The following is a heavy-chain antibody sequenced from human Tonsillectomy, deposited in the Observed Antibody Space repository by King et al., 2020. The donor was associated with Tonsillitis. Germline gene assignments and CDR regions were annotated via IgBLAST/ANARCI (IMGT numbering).Heavy chain of an antibody. CDR3: ARHGAYFDF. J-gene: IGHJ4*02. D-gene: IGHD3-16*01. CDR2: ISNSGST. V-gene: IGHV4-59*08. CDR1: GGSISTYY. Sequence: HVQLQESGPGLVKPSETLSLTCTVSGGSISTYYWSWIRQPPGKGLEWIGYISNSGSTNYNPSLRSRVTISADTSKNQFSLKLSSVTAADTAVYYCARHGAYFDFWGQGTLVTVS.